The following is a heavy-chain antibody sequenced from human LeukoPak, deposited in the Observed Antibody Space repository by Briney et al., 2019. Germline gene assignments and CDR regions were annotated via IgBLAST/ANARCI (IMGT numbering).Heavy chain of an antibody. J-gene: IGHJ6*03. CDR3: ARDRPSYYYYDSSGYQEADYYYYMDV. V-gene: IGHV1-2*02. CDR1: GYTFTGYY. CDR2: INPNSGST. Sequence: ASVKVSCKASGYTFTGYYMHWVRQAPGQGLEWMGWINPNSGSTNYAQKFQGRVTMTRNTSISTAYMELSRLRSDDTAVYYCARDRPSYYYYDSSGYQEADYYYYMDVWGKGTTVTVSS. D-gene: IGHD3-22*01.